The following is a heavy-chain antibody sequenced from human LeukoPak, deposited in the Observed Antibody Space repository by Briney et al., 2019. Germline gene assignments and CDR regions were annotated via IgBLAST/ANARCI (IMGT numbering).Heavy chain of an antibody. CDR3: ARGRVTTLDY. Sequence: PSETLSLPCTVSGDFITAYYWSWIRQAPGKGLEWIGYVYYSGKTEYNPSLRSRVTISLEMSNHQFSLKLTSVTAADTAVYYCARGRVTTLDYWGQGTLVTVSS. V-gene: IGHV4-59*01. CDR1: GDFITAYY. D-gene: IGHD4-17*01. J-gene: IGHJ4*02. CDR2: VYYSGKT.